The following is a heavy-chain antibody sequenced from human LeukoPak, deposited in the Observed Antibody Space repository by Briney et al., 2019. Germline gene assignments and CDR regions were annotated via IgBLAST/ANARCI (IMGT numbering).Heavy chain of an antibody. J-gene: IGHJ6*03. D-gene: IGHD4-17*01. CDR2: TRYDGSNK. V-gene: IGHV3-30*02. CDR3: ANNVYGDYDYYYYMDV. Sequence: PGGSLRLSCAASGFTFSGSAMHWVRQAPGKGLEWVAFTRYDGSNKYYADSVKGRFTISRDNSKNTLYLQMNSLRAEDTAVYYCANNVYGDYDYYYYMDVWGKGTTVTISS. CDR1: GFTFSGSA.